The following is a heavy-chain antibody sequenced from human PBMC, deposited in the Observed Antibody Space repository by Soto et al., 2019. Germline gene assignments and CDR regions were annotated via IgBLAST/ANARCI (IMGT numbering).Heavy chain of an antibody. CDR3: AREPLPFNYYAAFNIPITYYMDV. J-gene: IGHJ6*03. CDR1: GYTFTSYG. CDR2: ISAYNGNT. Sequence: GASVKVSCKASGYTFTSYGINWVRQAPGQGLEWMGWISAYNGNTNYAQKLQGRVTMTTDTSTSTAYMELRSLRSDDTAVYYCAREPLPFNYYAAFNIPITYYMDVWGKGTTVTVSS. V-gene: IGHV1-18*01. D-gene: IGHD3-10*01.